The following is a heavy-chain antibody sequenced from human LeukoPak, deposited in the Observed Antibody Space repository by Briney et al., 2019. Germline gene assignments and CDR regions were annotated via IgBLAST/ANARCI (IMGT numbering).Heavy chain of an antibody. Sequence: PSETLSLTCTVSGGSINSYYWSWIRQPPGKGLEWIGYIYYSGSTNYNPSLKSRVTISVDTSKNQFSLKLSSVTAADTAVYCCARHGRTTVTLWGQGTLVTVSS. CDR3: ARHGRTTVTL. CDR1: GGSINSYY. D-gene: IGHD4-17*01. CDR2: IYYSGST. V-gene: IGHV4-59*08. J-gene: IGHJ4*02.